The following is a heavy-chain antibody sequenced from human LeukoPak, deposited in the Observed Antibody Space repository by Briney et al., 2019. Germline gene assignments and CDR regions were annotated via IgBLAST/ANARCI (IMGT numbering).Heavy chain of an antibody. V-gene: IGHV4-34*01. CDR2: INHSGST. CDR3: ASLYSSGVNWFDP. Sequence: SETLSLTCAVYGGSFSGYYWSWIRQRPGKGLEWIGEINHSGSTNYNPSLKSRVTISADTSKNQFSLRLSSVTAADTAVYYCASLYSSGVNWFDPWGQGTLVTVSS. J-gene: IGHJ5*02. CDR1: GGSFSGYY. D-gene: IGHD6-19*01.